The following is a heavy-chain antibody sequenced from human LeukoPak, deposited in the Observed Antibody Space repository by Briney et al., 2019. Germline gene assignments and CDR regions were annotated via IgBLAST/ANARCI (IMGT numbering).Heavy chain of an antibody. Sequence: SETLSLTCTVSGYSLSTPQYYWVWIPQPPGLGLDWIVSVNDGGSLFSNPALKRLVTLSVNTSNNQFSLKLSSVTAADTAVYYCAGHVTPHYTNYGVYWGRGTLVSVSS. J-gene: IGHJ4*02. V-gene: IGHV4-39*01. CDR3: AGHVTPHYTNYGVY. CDR2: VNDGGSL. CDR1: GYSLSTPQYY. D-gene: IGHD4-17*01.